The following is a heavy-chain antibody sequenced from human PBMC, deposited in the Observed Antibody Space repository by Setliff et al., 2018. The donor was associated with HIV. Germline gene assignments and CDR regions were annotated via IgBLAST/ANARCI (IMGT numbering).Heavy chain of an antibody. J-gene: IGHJ3*02. V-gene: IGHV4-61*02. CDR1: GGSISSGSYY. D-gene: IGHD1-7*01. CDR2: IYTSGST. CDR3: ARRVTGTTPRNAFDI. Sequence: SETLSLTCTVSGGSISSGSYYWSWIRQPAGKGLEWIGRIYTSGSTNYNPSLKSRVTISVDTSKNQFSLKLSSVTAADTAVYYCARRVTGTTPRNAFDIWGQGTMVTVSS.